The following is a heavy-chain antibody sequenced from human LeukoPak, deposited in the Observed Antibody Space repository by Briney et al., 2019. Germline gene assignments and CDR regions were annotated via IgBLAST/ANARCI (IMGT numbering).Heavy chain of an antibody. CDR3: ARGGWFFEH. V-gene: IGHV3-48*03. Sequence: GGSLRLSCADSGFSFSTYEMNWVRQAPGKGLEWVSYISSSGSSIYYADSVKGRFTISRGNAKNSLLLQMNSLRAEDTAVYYCARGGWFFEHWGQGTLVTVSS. CDR2: ISSSGSSI. D-gene: IGHD6-19*01. CDR1: GFSFSTYE. J-gene: IGHJ4*02.